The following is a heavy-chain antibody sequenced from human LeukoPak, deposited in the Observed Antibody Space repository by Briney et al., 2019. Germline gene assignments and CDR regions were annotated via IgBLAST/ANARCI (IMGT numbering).Heavy chain of an antibody. CDR1: GGTFSSYA. J-gene: IGHJ4*02. D-gene: IGHD6-19*01. V-gene: IGHV1-69*05. CDR2: IIPIFGTA. CDR3: AAERISSGSSIDY. Sequence: ASVKVSCKASGGTFSSYAISWVRQAPGQGLEWMGRIIPIFGTANYAQKFQGRVTITTDESTSTAYMELSSLRSEDTAVYYCAAERISSGSSIDYWGQGTLVTVSS.